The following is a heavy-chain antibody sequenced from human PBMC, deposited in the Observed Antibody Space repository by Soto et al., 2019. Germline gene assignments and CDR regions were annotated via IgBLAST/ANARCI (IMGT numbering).Heavy chain of an antibody. D-gene: IGHD2-21*02. V-gene: IGHV3-53*01. CDR2: IYSGGRT. Sequence: SGFTLRSPGMSCVRQTAWRWLVWVSGIYSGGRTYYADAVKGRFTIARDNSKNTLYLQMNSLRAEDTAVYYCASNDSPGVVTANLIYGMDVWGQRTTVTVSS. CDR3: ASNDSPGVVTANLIYGMDV. CDR1: GFTLRSPG. J-gene: IGHJ6*02.